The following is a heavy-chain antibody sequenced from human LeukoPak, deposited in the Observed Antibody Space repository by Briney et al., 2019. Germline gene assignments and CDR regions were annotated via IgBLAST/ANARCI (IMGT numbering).Heavy chain of an antibody. J-gene: IGHJ3*02. D-gene: IGHD6-19*01. Sequence: GASVKVSCKASGHTFTSYYIRWVRQAPGQGLEWMGWINANNGNTNYAQKLQGRVTMTRDTSTSTAYMELRRLRSDDTAVYYCARFGLGKHIVVAGIPFDIWGQGTMVSVSS. CDR1: GHTFTSYY. CDR2: INANNGNT. V-gene: IGHV1-18*01. CDR3: ARFGLGKHIVVAGIPFDI.